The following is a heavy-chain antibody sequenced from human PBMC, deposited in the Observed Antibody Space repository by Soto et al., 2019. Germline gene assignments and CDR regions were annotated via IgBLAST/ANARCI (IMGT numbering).Heavy chain of an antibody. D-gene: IGHD2-2*01. CDR1: GGTFSSYT. Sequence: QVQLVQSGAEVKKPRSSVKVSCKASGGTFSSYTISWVRQAPGQGLDWMGRIIPILGIANYAQKFQGRVTITADKSTSTAYMELSSLRSEDTAVYYCASGSCSSTSCYVRYYYGMDVWGQGTTVTVSS. CDR3: ASGSCSSTSCYVRYYYGMDV. CDR2: IIPILGIA. V-gene: IGHV1-69*02. J-gene: IGHJ6*02.